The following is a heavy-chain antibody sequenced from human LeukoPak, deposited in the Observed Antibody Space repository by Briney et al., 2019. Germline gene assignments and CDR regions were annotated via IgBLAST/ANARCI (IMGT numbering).Heavy chain of an antibody. J-gene: IGHJ4*02. CDR1: GGSFSGYY. Sequence: PSGTLSLTCAVYGGSFSGYYWSWIRQPPGTGLEWIGEINHSGSTNYNPSLKSRVTISVDTSKNQFSLKLSSVTAADTAVYYCARGKITIFGVLTPVDYWGQGTLVTVSS. D-gene: IGHD3-3*01. CDR2: INHSGST. V-gene: IGHV4-34*01. CDR3: ARGKITIFGVLTPVDY.